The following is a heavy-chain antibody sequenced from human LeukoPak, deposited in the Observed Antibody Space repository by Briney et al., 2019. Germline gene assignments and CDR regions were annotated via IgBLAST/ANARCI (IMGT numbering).Heavy chain of an antibody. CDR3: AGARHGDFRWDY. V-gene: IGHV5-51*01. CDR2: IHSTDSHA. J-gene: IGHJ4*02. CDR1: GFTLANYW. Sequence: GESLKISCQDSGFTLANYWIGWVRQMPGKGLEWMGIIHSTDSHAKYSPSFQGQVTISVDKSISTAYLQWRGLKASDTAMYYCAGARHGDFRWDYWGQGTLVTVSS. D-gene: IGHD4-17*01.